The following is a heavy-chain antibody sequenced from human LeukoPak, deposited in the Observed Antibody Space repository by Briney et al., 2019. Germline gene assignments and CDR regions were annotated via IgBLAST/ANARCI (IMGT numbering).Heavy chain of an antibody. CDR3: AGYSSSSDFDY. CDR2: IYYSGST. J-gene: IGHJ4*02. Sequence: PSETLSLTCTVSGGSISSYYWSWIRQPPGKGLEWIGYIYYSGSTNYNPSLKSRVTIPVDTSKNQFSLKLSSVTAADTAVYYCAGYSSSSDFDYWGQGTLVTVSS. D-gene: IGHD6-13*01. V-gene: IGHV4-59*01. CDR1: GGSISSYY.